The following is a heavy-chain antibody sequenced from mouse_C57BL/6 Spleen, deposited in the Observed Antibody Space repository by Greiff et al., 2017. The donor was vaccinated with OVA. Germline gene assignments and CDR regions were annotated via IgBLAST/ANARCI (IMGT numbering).Heavy chain of an antibody. CDR1: GYTFTSYW. CDR2: IDPSDSYT. D-gene: IGHD5-5*01. J-gene: IGHJ2*01. V-gene: IGHV1-59*01. CDR3: ARSPPLPTFDY. Sequence: QVQLQQPGAELVRPGTSVKLSCKASGYTFTSYWMHWVKQRPGQGLEWIGVIDPSDSYTNYNQKFKGKATLTVDTSSSTAYMQLSSLTSEDSAVYYCARSPPLPTFDYWGQGTTLTVSS.